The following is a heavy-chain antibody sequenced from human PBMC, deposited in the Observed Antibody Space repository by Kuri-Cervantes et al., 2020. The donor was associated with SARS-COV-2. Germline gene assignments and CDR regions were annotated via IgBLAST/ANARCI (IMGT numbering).Heavy chain of an antibody. CDR2: ISYDGSNK. CDR1: GFTFSSYG. Sequence: GESLKISCAASGFTFSSYGMHWVRQAPGKGLEWVAVISYDGSNKYYADSVKGRFTISRDNSKNTLYLQMNSLRAEDTAVYYRAKDGPDSGSYLFDYWGQGTLVTVSS. V-gene: IGHV3-30*18. CDR3: AKDGPDSGSYLFDY. D-gene: IGHD1-26*01. J-gene: IGHJ4*02.